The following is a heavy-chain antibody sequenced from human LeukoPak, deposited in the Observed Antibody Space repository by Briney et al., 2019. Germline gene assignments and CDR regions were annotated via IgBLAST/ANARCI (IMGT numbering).Heavy chain of an antibody. CDR2: ISGSGGST. D-gene: IGHD3-22*01. J-gene: IGHJ4*02. V-gene: IGHV3-23*01. Sequence: GGSLRVSCAASGFTLRSYAMSWVRQAPGKGLEWVSVISGSGGSTYYADSVKGRFTISRDNSKNTLYLQMNSLRAEDTAVYYCAKDPLDYDYYDSSGYENYWGQGTLVTVSS. CDR3: AKDPLDYDYYDSSGYENY. CDR1: GFTLRSYA.